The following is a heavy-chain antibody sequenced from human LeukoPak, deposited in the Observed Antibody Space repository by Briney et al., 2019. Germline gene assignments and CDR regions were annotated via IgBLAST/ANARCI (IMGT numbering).Heavy chain of an antibody. V-gene: IGHV3-21*01. CDR3: ARGMELVDY. D-gene: IGHD1-26*01. CDR1: GFTFSTYT. CDR2: ISSSSYL. Sequence: PGGSLRLSCAASGFTFSTYTMNWIRQAPGKGLEWVSSISSSSYLYYSDSVKGRFTISRDNARNSLYLQMNSLRVDDTAVYYCARGMELVDYWGQGTLVTVSS. J-gene: IGHJ4*02.